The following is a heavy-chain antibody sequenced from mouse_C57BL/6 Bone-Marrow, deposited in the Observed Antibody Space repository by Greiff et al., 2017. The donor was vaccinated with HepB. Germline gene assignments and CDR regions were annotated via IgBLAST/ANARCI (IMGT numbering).Heavy chain of an antibody. CDR3: ARDDGDY. D-gene: IGHD2-3*01. Sequence: EVKLVESGGGLVQPGGSLKLSCAASGFTFSDYYMYWVRQTPEKRLEWVAYISNGGGSTYYPDTVKGRFTISRDNAKNTLYLQRSRLKSEDTAMYYCARDDGDYWGQGTSVTVSS. J-gene: IGHJ4*01. CDR2: ISNGGGST. CDR1: GFTFSDYY. V-gene: IGHV5-12*01.